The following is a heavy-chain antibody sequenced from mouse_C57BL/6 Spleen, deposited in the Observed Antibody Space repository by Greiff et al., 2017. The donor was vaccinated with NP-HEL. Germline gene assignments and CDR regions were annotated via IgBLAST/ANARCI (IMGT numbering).Heavy chain of an antibody. CDR1: GYTFTSYW. V-gene: IGHV1-61*01. D-gene: IGHD1-1*02. CDR3: AREGGPAWFAY. CDR2: IYPSDSET. J-gene: IGHJ3*01. Sequence: QVQLQQPGAELVRPGSSVKLSCKASGYTFTSYWMDWVKQRPGQGLEWIGNIYPSDSETHYNQKFKDKATLTVDKSSSTAYMQLSSLTSEDSAVYYCAREGGPAWFAYWGQGTLVTVSA.